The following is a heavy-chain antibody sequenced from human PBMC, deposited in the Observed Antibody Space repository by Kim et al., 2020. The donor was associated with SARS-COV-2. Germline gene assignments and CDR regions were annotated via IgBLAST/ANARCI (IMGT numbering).Heavy chain of an antibody. J-gene: IGHJ3*01. CDR2: LSGTTGRT. D-gene: IGHD6-19*01. CDR3: ARDPPRGAVTGGRAFDV. V-gene: IGHV3-23*01. Sequence: GGSLRLSCAASGFAFSRHAMGWVRQTPGKGPEWVSSLSGTTGRTFYADSVKGRFTISRDNSKNTLYLLMNGLGVEDTAVYFCARDPPRGAVTGGRAFDVWGPGTMVTVSS. CDR1: GFAFSRHA.